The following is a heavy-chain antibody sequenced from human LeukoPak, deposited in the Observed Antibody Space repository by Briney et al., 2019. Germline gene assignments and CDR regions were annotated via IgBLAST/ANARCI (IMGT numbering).Heavy chain of an antibody. Sequence: GGSLRLSCAASGFTLSSYSMNWVRQAPGKGLEWVSSISSSSSYIYYADSVKGRFTISRDNAKNSLYLQMNSLRAEDTAVYYCARVPIVEEMAKYYFDYWGQGTLVTVSS. CDR1: GFTLSSYS. CDR3: ARVPIVEEMAKYYFDY. CDR2: ISSSSSYI. J-gene: IGHJ4*02. D-gene: IGHD5-24*01. V-gene: IGHV3-21*01.